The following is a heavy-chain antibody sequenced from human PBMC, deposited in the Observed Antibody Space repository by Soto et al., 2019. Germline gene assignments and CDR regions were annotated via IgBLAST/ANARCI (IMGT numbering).Heavy chain of an antibody. CDR1: GFDFSRYD. V-gene: IGHV3-23*01. D-gene: IGHD5-18*01. CDR3: AKEDDAWPNGYFDN. J-gene: IGHJ3*02. CDR2: ISASDGSA. Sequence: EVQLLESGGGLVQPGGSLRLSCAASGFDFSRYDMSWVRQAPGKGLEWVSGISASDGSAYYADSVKGRFTISRDNSKDNLNVKMDSMRSEDTAIYYCAKEDDAWPNGYFDNWGQGTVVTVSS.